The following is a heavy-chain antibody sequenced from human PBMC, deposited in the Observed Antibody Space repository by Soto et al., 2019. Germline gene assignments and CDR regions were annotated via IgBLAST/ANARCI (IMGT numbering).Heavy chain of an antibody. V-gene: IGHV4-39*01. CDR1: GGSISSSSYY. CDR2: IYYSGST. D-gene: IGHD3-22*01. CDR3: ARLYYYDSSGYYPLFDF. Sequence: SETLSLTCTVSGGSISSSSYYWGWIRQPPGKGLEWIGSIYYSGSTYYNPSLKSRVTISVDTSKNQFSLELSSVTAADTAVYYCARLYYYDSSGYYPLFDFWGQGTLVTVSS. J-gene: IGHJ4*02.